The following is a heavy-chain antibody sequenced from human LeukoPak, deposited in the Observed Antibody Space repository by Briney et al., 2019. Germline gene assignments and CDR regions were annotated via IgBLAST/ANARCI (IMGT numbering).Heavy chain of an antibody. J-gene: IGHJ4*02. CDR2: IKLDGSET. D-gene: IGHD5-18*01. CDR3: ARGYSYVFY. V-gene: IGHV3-7*04. CDR1: GFTFSSYW. Sequence: PGGSLRLSCAASGFTFSSYWMSWVRQAPGKGLEWVANIKLDGSETNYGDSVKGRFTISRDSAKNSLFLQMNSLRAEDTAVYYCARGYSYVFYWGLGTLVSVSS.